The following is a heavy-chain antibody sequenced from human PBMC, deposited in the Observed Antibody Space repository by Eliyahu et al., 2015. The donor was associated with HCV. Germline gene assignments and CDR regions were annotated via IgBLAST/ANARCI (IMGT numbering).Heavy chain of an antibody. CDR3: AKRSVSGLGVFYP. D-gene: IGHD6-19*01. Sequence: AASGFTFNTYDIHWVRQAPGKGLEWVATMSYDGSNEYYADSVKGPFTISRDDSKNTLYLQANSLTPDDSAVYYCAKRSVSGLGVFYPLGPGALVTVSS. CDR1: GFTFNTYD. V-gene: IGHV3-30*18. J-gene: IGHJ5*02. CDR2: MSYDGSNE.